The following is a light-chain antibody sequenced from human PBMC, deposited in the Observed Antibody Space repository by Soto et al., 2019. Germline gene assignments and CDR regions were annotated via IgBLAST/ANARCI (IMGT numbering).Light chain of an antibody. CDR2: AAT. CDR3: QQLDSFLVT. V-gene: IGKV1-9*01. CDR1: PAISSY. Sequence: IQLTQSPSSLSASVGDRVTITCRASPAISSYLAWYQQKPGKAPKLLIYAATTLQSGVPSRFSGSGSGTDFTLTISSLQPEDFATYYCQQLDSFLVTVGGGPNVEIK. J-gene: IGKJ4*01.